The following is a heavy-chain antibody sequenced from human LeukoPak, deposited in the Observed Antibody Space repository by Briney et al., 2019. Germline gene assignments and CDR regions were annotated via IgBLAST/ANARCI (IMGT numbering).Heavy chain of an antibody. V-gene: IGHV3-23*01. D-gene: IGHD4-17*01. CDR1: GFTLMNYA. CDR3: AKEPYGDYGLLLDC. Sequence: GGSLRLSCAASGFTLMNYAMNWVRHAPGGGLGWVSGISGSGGRTYYADSVKGQVHISRDNSKNPLFLQMNSLRADDTAVYYCAKEPYGDYGLLLDCWGQGTLVTDSS. CDR2: ISGSGGRT. J-gene: IGHJ4*02.